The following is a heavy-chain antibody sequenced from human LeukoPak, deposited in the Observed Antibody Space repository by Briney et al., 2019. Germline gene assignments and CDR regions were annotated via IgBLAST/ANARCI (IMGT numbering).Heavy chain of an antibody. CDR2: IYYSGST. D-gene: IGHD6-13*01. V-gene: IGHV4-31*02. J-gene: IGHJ4*02. CDR1: GGSXXXXGYY. CDR3: AEMMSGIAAAGMGF. Sequence: TLSLTXXXXGGSXXXXGYYWSWXRQHPGKGLEWIGYIYYSGSTYYNPSLKSRVTISVYTSKNQFSLKLSSVTAADTAVYYCAEMMSGIAAAGMGFWGQGTLVTVSS.